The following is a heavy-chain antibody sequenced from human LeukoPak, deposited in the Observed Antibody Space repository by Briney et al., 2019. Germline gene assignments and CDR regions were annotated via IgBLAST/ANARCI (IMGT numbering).Heavy chain of an antibody. CDR3: ARAVGYYYDSSGFDY. CDR1: GGSFSGYY. D-gene: IGHD3-22*01. V-gene: IGHV4-34*01. J-gene: IGHJ4*02. Sequence: SPSETLSLTCAVYGGSFSGYYWSWIRQPPGKGLEWIGEINHSGSTNYNPSLKSRVTISVDTSKNQFSLKLSSVTAADTAVYYCARAVGYYYDSSGFDYWGQGTLVTVSS. CDR2: INHSGST.